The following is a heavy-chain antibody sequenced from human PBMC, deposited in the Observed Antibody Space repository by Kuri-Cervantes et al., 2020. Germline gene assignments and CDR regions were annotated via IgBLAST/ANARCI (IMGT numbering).Heavy chain of an antibody. J-gene: IGHJ4*02. V-gene: IGHV3-23*01. D-gene: IGHD2-15*01. CDR2: ISGSGGST. CDR1: GFTFSNYA. Sequence: GESLKISCAASGFTFSNYAMSWVRQAPGKGLEWVSAISGSGGSTYYVDSVKGRFTISRDNSKNVLYLQMNSLRAEDTAVYYCAKDLMMGFYCGGGNCYNDYWGQGTLVTVSS. CDR3: AKDLMMGFYCGGGNCYNDY.